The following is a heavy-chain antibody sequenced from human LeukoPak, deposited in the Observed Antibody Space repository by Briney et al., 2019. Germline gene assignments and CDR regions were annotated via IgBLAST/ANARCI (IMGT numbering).Heavy chain of an antibody. CDR2: ISYDGSNK. CDR1: GFSFSSYA. V-gene: IGHV3-30*14. J-gene: IGHJ6*02. Sequence: GGSLRLSCAASGFSFSSYAMNWVRQAPGKGLEWVAVISYDGSNKYYADSVKGRFTISRDNSKSTLYLQMNSLRAEDTAVYYCARDFTVNYGMDVWGQGTTVTVSS. D-gene: IGHD4-17*01. CDR3: ARDFTVNYGMDV.